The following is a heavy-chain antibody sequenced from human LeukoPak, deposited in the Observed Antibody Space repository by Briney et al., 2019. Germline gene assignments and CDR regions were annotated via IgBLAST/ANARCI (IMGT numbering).Heavy chain of an antibody. D-gene: IGHD3-10*01. J-gene: IGHJ4*02. Sequence: SETLSLTCTVSGGSIRSYYWSWIRQPPGKGLEWIAYIYYSGSTNYNPSLKSRVTISVDTSKNQFSLKLSSVTAADAAVYYCARAVGGDGSGSLWGPGTLVTVSS. CDR3: ARAVGGDGSGSL. V-gene: IGHV4-59*01. CDR1: GGSIRSYY. CDR2: IYYSGST.